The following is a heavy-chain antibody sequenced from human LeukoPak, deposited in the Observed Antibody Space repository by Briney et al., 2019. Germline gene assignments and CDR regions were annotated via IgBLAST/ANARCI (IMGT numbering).Heavy chain of an antibody. J-gene: IGHJ4*02. CDR3: TRDLPVPSLVRGIIIYGLIDY. CDR2: ISPDGETT. D-gene: IGHD3-10*01. Sequence: GGSLRLSCEASGFTFSSISMNWVRQAPGKGLEWVSSISPDGETTYHADSVKGRFTTSRDNAKSSLYLQMNSLRAEDTALYSCTRDLPVPSLVRGIIIYGLIDYWGQGTLVTVSS. V-gene: IGHV3-21*06. CDR1: GFTFSSIS.